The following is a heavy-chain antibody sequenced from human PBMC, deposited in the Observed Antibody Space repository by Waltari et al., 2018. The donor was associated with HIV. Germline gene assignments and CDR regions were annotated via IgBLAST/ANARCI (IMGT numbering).Heavy chain of an antibody. CDR2: ISAYNGNT. CDR1: GYTFTSYG. CDR3: ARGYYDFWSGPLRAAAPNWFDP. V-gene: IGHV1-18*01. Sequence: QVQLVQSGAEVKKPGASVKVSCKASGYTFTSYGISWVRQAPGQGLEWMGWISAYNGNTNYAQKLQGRVTMTTDTSTSTAYMELRSLRSDDTAVYYCARGYYDFWSGPLRAAAPNWFDPWGQGTLVTVSS. D-gene: IGHD3-3*01. J-gene: IGHJ5*02.